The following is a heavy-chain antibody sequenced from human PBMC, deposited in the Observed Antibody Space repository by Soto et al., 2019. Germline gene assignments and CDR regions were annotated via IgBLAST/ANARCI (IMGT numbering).Heavy chain of an antibody. CDR2: ISYDGSNK. CDR3: AKDLFSGGSYPNWFDP. J-gene: IGHJ5*02. Sequence: GGSLRLSCAASGFSFSSYGMHWVRQAPGKGLEWVALISYDGSNKFYADSVKGRFTISRENSKNTLYLQVNSLRAEDTAVYYCAKDLFSGGSYPNWFDPWGQGTLVTVSS. V-gene: IGHV3-30*18. D-gene: IGHD1-26*01. CDR1: GFSFSSYG.